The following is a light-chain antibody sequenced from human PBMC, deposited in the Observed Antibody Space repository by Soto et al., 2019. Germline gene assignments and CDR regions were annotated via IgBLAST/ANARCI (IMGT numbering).Light chain of an antibody. J-gene: IGLJ7*01. Sequence: QSVLTQPASVSGSPGQSITISCTGTTNDVGNYNLVSWYQHHPGKAPRLIIYEGTKRPTGVSNRFSGSKSDNTASLTISGRQAEDEADYYCCSYGGSTTYSVFGGGTQLTVL. CDR3: CSYGGSTTYSV. V-gene: IGLV2-23*01. CDR2: EGT. CDR1: TNDVGNYNL.